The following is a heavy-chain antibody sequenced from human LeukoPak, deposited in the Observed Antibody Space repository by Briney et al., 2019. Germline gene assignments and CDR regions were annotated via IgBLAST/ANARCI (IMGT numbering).Heavy chain of an antibody. J-gene: IGHJ4*02. CDR2: INHSGST. CDR1: GGSISSGGYY. D-gene: IGHD2-8*01. CDR3: ARSRYCTNGVCHEGIN. Sequence: PSETLSLTCIVSGGSISSGGYYWSWIRQPPGKGLEWIGEINHSGSTNYNPSLKSRVTISVDTSKNQFSLKLSSVTAADTAVYYCARSRYCTNGVCHEGINWGQGTLVTVSS. V-gene: IGHV4-39*07.